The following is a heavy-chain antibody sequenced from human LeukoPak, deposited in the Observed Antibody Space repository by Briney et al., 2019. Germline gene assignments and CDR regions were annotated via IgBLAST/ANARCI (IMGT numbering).Heavy chain of an antibody. V-gene: IGHV4-4*07. CDR3: ARGLRFLDG. J-gene: IGHJ4*02. Sequence: PSETLSLTCTVAGGSISSFYWSWIRQPAGGGLEWIGRIYTSGSTNYNPSLNSRVTMSVDTSKNQFSLNLRSVTAADTAVYFCARGLRFLDGWGQGTLVTVSS. CDR2: IYTSGST. CDR1: GGSISSFY. D-gene: IGHD3-3*01.